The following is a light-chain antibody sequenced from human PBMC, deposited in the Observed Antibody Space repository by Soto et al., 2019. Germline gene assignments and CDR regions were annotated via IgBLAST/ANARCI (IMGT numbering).Light chain of an antibody. J-gene: IGKJ1*01. CDR3: QQYGSSPLT. CDR1: QSVSTNY. V-gene: IGKV3-20*01. Sequence: EIALTQSPGTLSLSPGERASLSCRASQSVSTNYLAWYQQKPGQAPRLLIYDASIRATGIPDRFSGSGSGTDFTLTISRLEPEDFAVYYCQQYGSSPLTFGQGTKVDIK. CDR2: DAS.